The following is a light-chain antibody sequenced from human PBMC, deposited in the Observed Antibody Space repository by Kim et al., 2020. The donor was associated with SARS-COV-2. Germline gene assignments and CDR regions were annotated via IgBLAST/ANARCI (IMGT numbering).Light chain of an antibody. CDR3: QQYYSYPPFT. CDR2: AAS. V-gene: IGKV1-8*01. Sequence: STGDRVTITCRASQGISSYLAGYQQKPGKAPKLLIYAASTLQSGVPSRFSGSGSGTDFTLTISCLQSEDFATYYCQQYYSYPPFTFGPGTKVDIK. J-gene: IGKJ3*01. CDR1: QGISSY.